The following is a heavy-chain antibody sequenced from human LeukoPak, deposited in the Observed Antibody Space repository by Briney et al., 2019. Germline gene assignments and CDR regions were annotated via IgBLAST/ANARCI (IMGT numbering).Heavy chain of an antibody. Sequence: TGGTLRLTCAASEFSVGSNYMTWVRQAPGKGLEWVSLIYSGGSTYYADSVKGRFTISRDNSKNTLYLQMNSLRAEDTAVYYGARGPSGYHNTGGQGTLVTVSP. CDR3: ARGPSGYHNT. D-gene: IGHD5-12*01. CDR1: EFSVGSNY. V-gene: IGHV3-66*01. J-gene: IGHJ4*02. CDR2: IYSGGST.